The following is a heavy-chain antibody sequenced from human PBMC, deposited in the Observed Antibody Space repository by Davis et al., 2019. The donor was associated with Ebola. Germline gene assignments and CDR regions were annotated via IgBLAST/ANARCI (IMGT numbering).Heavy chain of an antibody. V-gene: IGHV3-66*01. CDR3: FPLESDYSDNGGFAFDI. J-gene: IGHJ3*02. CDR2: IYRNYRT. Sequence: GESLKISCAASGFVFSSYVMSWVRQAPGKGLEWVSVIYRNYRTYYADSVKGRFTISRDNSKNTLYLQMNSLRAEDTAVYYCFPLESDYSDNGGFAFDIWGQGIMVTVSS. CDR1: GFVFSSYV. D-gene: IGHD4-17*01.